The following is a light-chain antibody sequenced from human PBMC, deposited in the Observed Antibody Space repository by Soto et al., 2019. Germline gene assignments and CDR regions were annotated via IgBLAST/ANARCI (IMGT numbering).Light chain of an antibody. V-gene: IGKV3-20*01. Sequence: EIELTQSPGTLSLSPGERATLSCRASQTVSSNSLAWYHQKPGQAPRLLIYGASSRATGIPDRFSGSGSGTDFTLTISRLEPEDFAVYYCQLYGSSARTFGQGTKVEIK. CDR2: GAS. CDR3: QLYGSSART. CDR1: QTVSSNS. J-gene: IGKJ1*01.